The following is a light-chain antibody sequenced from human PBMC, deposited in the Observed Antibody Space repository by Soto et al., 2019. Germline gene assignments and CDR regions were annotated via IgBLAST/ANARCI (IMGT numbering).Light chain of an antibody. V-gene: IGKV3-20*01. J-gene: IGKJ1*01. CDR1: QSVSNNY. Sequence: EIVLTQSPGTLSLSPWERATLSCRASQSVSNNYLAWYQQKPGQAPRLLIYGASNRATGIPDRFSGSGSGTEFTLTISSLQPEDFASYYCLQHKTYPWTFGQGTKVDIK. CDR2: GAS. CDR3: LQHKTYPWT.